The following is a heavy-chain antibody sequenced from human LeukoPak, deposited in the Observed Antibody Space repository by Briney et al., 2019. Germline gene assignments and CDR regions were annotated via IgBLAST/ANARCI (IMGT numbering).Heavy chain of an antibody. CDR3: ARDRYLYSSSWYFGY. J-gene: IGHJ4*02. CDR1: GGSISSYY. Sequence: SETLSLTGTVSGGSISSYYWSWIRQPAGKGLEWIGRIYTSGSTNYNPSLKSRVTMSVDTSKNQFSLKLSSVTAADTAVYYCARDRYLYSSSWYFGYWGQGTLVTVSS. V-gene: IGHV4-4*07. CDR2: IYTSGST. D-gene: IGHD6-13*01.